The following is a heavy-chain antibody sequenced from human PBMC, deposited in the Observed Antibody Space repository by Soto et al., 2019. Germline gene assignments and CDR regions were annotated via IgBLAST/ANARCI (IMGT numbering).Heavy chain of an antibody. CDR2: ISAYNGNT. D-gene: IGHD3-22*01. V-gene: IGHV1-18*01. Sequence: GASVKVSCKASGYTFNRYAISWVRQAPGQGLEWMGWISAYNGNTNYAQKIQGRVTMTTDTSTSTAYKELRSLRSDDTAVYYCARLYYYDTSGYYYVEDYWGQGTLVTVSS. J-gene: IGHJ4*02. CDR3: ARLYYYDTSGYYYVEDY. CDR1: GYTFNRYA.